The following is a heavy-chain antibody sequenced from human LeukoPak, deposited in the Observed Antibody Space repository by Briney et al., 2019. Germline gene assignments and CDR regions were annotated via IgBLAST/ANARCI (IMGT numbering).Heavy chain of an antibody. CDR1: GGTSSSYA. D-gene: IGHD6-13*01. J-gene: IGHJ5*02. CDR3: ARDLGIAAAGTGFDP. CDR2: IISIFGTA. Sequence: ASVKVSCKASGGTSSSYAISWVRQAPGQGLEWMGGIISIFGTANYAQKFQGRVTITADESTSTAYMELSSLRSEDTAVYYCARDLGIAAAGTGFDPWGQGTLVTVSS. V-gene: IGHV1-69*01.